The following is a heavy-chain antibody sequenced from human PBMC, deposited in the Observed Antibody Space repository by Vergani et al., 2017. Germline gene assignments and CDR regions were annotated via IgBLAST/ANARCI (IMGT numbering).Heavy chain of an antibody. V-gene: IGHV3-48*01. J-gene: IGHJ6*02. D-gene: IGHD3-16*01. CDR3: ARAGGLAGHYGMDV. Sequence: EVQLVESGGGLVQPGGSLRLSCAASGFTFSSYSMNWVRQAPGKGLEWVSYISSSSSTIYYADSVKGRFTISRDNAKNSLYLQMNSLRAEDTAVYYCARAGGLAGHYGMDVWGQGTTVTVSS. CDR1: GFTFSSYS. CDR2: ISSSSSTI.